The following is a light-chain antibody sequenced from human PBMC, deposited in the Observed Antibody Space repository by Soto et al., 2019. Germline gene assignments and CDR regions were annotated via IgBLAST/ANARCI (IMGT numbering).Light chain of an antibody. CDR2: GNS. Sequence: QAVVTQPPSVSGAPGQRVTISCTGSSSNIGAGYDVHWYQQLPGTAPKLLIYGNSNRPSGVPDRFSGSKSGTSASLAITGLQDEDEADYYCQSYDSSLSGWVFGGGTKLPVL. CDR3: QSYDSSLSGWV. V-gene: IGLV1-40*01. CDR1: SSNIGAGYD. J-gene: IGLJ3*02.